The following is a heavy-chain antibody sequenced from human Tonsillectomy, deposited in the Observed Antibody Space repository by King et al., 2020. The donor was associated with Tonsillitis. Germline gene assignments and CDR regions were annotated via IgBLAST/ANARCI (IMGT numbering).Heavy chain of an antibody. CDR2: INPSGGRA. Sequence: QLVESGAEVKKPGASVKVSCKASGYYFTNYHMHWVRQAPGHGLEWMGIINPSGGRASYAQKFQGRVTMTRDTSTSTVYMELSGLRSEDTAVYYCSRVAPGVGVSGTRDYWGQGTLVTVSS. CDR3: SRVAPGVGVSGTRDY. J-gene: IGHJ4*02. V-gene: IGHV1-46*01. CDR1: GYYFTNYH. D-gene: IGHD1-26*01.